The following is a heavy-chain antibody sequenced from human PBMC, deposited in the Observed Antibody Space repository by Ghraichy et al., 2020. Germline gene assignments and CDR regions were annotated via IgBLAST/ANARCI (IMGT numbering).Heavy chain of an antibody. CDR2: IYWNDDK. Sequence: SGPTLVKPTQTLTLTCTFSGFSLSTSGVGVGWIRQPPGKALEWLALIYWNDDKRYSPSLKSRLTITKDTSKNQVVLTMTNMDPVDTATYYCAHGAMTTVTTGNWFDPWGQGTLVTVSS. D-gene: IGHD4-17*01. V-gene: IGHV2-5*01. CDR3: AHGAMTTVTTGNWFDP. CDR1: GFSLSTSGVG. J-gene: IGHJ5*02.